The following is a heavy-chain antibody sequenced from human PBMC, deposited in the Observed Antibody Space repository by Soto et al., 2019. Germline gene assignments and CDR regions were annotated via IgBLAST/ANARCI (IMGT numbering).Heavy chain of an antibody. CDR3: ARHRGAVVPMVHYYYYYYMDV. J-gene: IGHJ6*03. CDR1: GGSISSSSYY. Sequence: TSETLSLTCTVSGGSISSSSYYWGWIRQPPGKGLKWIGSIYYSGSTYYNPSLKSRVTISVDTSKNQFSLKLSSVTAADTAVYYRARHRGAVVPMVHYYYYYYMDVWGKGTTVTVSS. D-gene: IGHD2-15*01. V-gene: IGHV4-39*01. CDR2: IYYSGST.